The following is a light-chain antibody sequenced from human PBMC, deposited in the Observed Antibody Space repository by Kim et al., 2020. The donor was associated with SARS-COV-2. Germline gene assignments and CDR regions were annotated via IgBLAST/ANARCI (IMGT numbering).Light chain of an antibody. CDR1: QSISSW. CDR3: QQYNSYSLT. CDR2: DAS. J-gene: IGKJ1*01. V-gene: IGKV1-5*01. Sequence: ASVGDRVTITFRASQSISSWLAWYQQKPGKAPKLLIYDASSLESGVPSRFSGSGSGTEFTLTISSLQPDDFATYYCQQYNSYSLTFGQGTKVEIK.